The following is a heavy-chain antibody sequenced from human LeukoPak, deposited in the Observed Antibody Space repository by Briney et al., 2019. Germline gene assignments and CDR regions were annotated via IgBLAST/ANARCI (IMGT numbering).Heavy chain of an antibody. V-gene: IGHV3-48*03. Sequence: PGGSLGLSCAASGFTFSSYEMNWVRQAPGKGLEWVSYISSSGSTIYYADSVKGRFTISRDNAKNSLYLQMNSLRAEDTAVYYCARLGRDDAFDIWGQGTMVTVSS. J-gene: IGHJ3*02. CDR1: GFTFSSYE. D-gene: IGHD1-26*01. CDR2: ISSSGSTI. CDR3: ARLGRDDAFDI.